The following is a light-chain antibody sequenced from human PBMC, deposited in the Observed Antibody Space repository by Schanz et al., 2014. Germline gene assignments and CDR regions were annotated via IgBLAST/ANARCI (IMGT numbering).Light chain of an antibody. J-gene: IGKJ1*01. Sequence: EIVLTQSPGTLSLSLGEGATLSCRASQSVFNNYLAWFQQKPGQAPRLLIYDASNRATAIPARFSGRGSGTDFTLTISRLEPEDFAVFYCQQYASSQTFGQGTKVEIK. V-gene: IGKV3-20*01. CDR3: QQYASSQT. CDR1: QSVFNNY. CDR2: DAS.